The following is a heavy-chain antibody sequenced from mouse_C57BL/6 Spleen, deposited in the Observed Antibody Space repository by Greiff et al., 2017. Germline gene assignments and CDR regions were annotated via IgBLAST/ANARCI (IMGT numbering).Heavy chain of an antibody. V-gene: IGHV1-64*01. CDR3: ARAYDYDDGYYFDY. CDR2: IHPNSGST. CDR1: GYTFTSYW. Sequence: QVLLQQPGAELVKPGASVKLSCKASGYTFTSYWMHWVKQRPGQGLEWIGMIHPNSGSTNYNEKFKSKATLTVDKSSSTAYMQLSSLTSEDSAVYYCARAYDYDDGYYFDYWGQGTTLTVSS. D-gene: IGHD2-4*01. J-gene: IGHJ2*01.